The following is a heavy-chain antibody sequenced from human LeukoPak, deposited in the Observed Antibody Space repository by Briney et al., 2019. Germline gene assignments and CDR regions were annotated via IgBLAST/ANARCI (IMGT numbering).Heavy chain of an antibody. V-gene: IGHV1-18*01. Sequence: ASVKVSCKASGYTFNSYGISWVRQAPGQGLEWMGWISAYHGNTNNAQKLQDRVTMTTDTSTSTAYMELRSLRSDDTAVYYCARWGDCSSTSCYGSSRWFDPWGQGTLVTVSS. D-gene: IGHD2-2*01. J-gene: IGHJ5*02. CDR1: GYTFNSYG. CDR2: ISAYHGNT. CDR3: ARWGDCSSTSCYGSSRWFDP.